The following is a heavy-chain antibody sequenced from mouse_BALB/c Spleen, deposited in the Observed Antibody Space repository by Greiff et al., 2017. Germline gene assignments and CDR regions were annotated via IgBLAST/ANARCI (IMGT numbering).Heavy chain of an antibody. CDR3: ARSTVLRSHWYFDV. CDR1: GYTFTSYV. Sequence: EVQRVESGPELVKPGASVKMSCKASGYTFTSYVMHWVKQKPGQGLEWIGYINPYNDGTKYNEKFKGKATLTSDKSSSTAYMELSSLTSEDSAVYYCARSTVLRSHWYFDVWGAGTTVTVSS. V-gene: IGHV1-14*01. CDR2: INPYNDGT. D-gene: IGHD1-1*01. J-gene: IGHJ1*01.